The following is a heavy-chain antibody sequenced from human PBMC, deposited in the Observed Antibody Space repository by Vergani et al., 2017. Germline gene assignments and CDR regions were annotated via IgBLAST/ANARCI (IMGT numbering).Heavy chain of an antibody. CDR3: ARSAIFGVVIYGYMDV. V-gene: IGHV3-23*01. Sequence: EVQLLESGGGSAQPGESLRLSCVASGFTFTAHGLNWVRQAPGKGLEWVSGISGQNFRTHYADSVKGRFTISRDDSKNTVYLQINSLRAEDTAVYYCARSAIFGVVIYGYMDVWGKGTTVTVSS. CDR2: ISGQNFRT. CDR1: GFTFTAHG. J-gene: IGHJ6*03. D-gene: IGHD3-3*01.